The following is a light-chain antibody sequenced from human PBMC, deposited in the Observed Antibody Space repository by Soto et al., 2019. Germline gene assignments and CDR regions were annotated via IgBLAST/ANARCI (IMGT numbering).Light chain of an antibody. CDR1: QGVNSG. CDR3: QQLKSYPVT. V-gene: IGKV1-9*01. J-gene: IGKJ4*01. CDR2: AAF. Sequence: DIQLTQSPSFLSASVGDRVTITCRASQGVNSGLAWYQQKPGKAPKLLIYAAFTLQSGVPSRFSGSGSGADFSLTISSLQPEDSATYYWQQLKSYPVTFGGGTKVDIK.